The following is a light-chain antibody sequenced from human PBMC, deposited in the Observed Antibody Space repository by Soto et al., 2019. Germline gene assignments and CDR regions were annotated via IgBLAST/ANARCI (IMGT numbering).Light chain of an antibody. J-gene: IGKJ1*01. V-gene: IGKV3-11*01. CDR2: DAS. CDR3: QQRSNWPT. CDR1: QSVSSS. Sequence: EIVLTQSPATLSLSPGERATLSCRASQSVSSSLAWYQQKPGQAPRLLIYDASNRATGISARFSGSGSGTDFTLTISGLEPEDFAVYYCQQRSNWPTIGQGTKVEIK.